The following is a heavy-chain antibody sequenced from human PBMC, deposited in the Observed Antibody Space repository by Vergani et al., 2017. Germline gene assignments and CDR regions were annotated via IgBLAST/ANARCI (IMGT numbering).Heavy chain of an antibody. CDR3: ATPQTVTTGGMEV. CDR1: GYTFTDYY. V-gene: IGHV1-69-2*01. Sequence: EVQLVQSGAEVKKPGATVKISCKFSGYTFTDYYMHWVQQAPGKGLEWMGLVDPEDGERIYAEKFQGRVTIAADTSTDTAHLELSSLRSEDTAVYYCATPQTVTTGGMEVWGQGTTVIVSS. CDR2: VDPEDGER. D-gene: IGHD4-17*01. J-gene: IGHJ6*02.